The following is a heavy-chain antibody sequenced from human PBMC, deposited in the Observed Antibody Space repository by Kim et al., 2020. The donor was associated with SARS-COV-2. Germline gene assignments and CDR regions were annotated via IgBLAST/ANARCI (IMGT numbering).Heavy chain of an antibody. CDR3: ARRGGYFDWLLLYYFDY. D-gene: IGHD3-9*01. V-gene: IGHV4-34*01. J-gene: IGHJ4*01. CDR2: INHSGST. Sequence: SETLSLTCAVYGGSFSGYYWSWIRQPPGKGLEWIGEINHSGSTNYNPSLKSRVTISVDTSKNQFSLKLSSVTAADTAVYYCARRGGYFDWLLLYYFDYWG. CDR1: GGSFSGYY.